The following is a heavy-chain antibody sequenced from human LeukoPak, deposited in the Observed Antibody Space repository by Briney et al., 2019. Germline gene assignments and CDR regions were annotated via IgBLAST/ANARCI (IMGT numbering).Heavy chain of an antibody. D-gene: IGHD6-13*01. V-gene: IGHV3-11*01. CDR2: INVNGAAM. CDR3: ARGPRILAAGSYYFDY. CDR1: GFSFKDYY. J-gene: IGHJ4*02. Sequence: GGSLRLSCAASGFSFKDYYFSWIRQAPGKGLEWVSFINVNGAAMYYADSVKGRFIISRDNAKNSIYLEMNSLRAEDTAVYYCARGPRILAAGSYYFDYWGQGSLVTVSS.